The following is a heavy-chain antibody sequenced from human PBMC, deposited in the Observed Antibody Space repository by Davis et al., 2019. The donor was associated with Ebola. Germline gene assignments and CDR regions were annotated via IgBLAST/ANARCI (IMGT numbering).Heavy chain of an antibody. V-gene: IGHV4-59*02. CDR1: GGSVGSDY. CDR2: MYYNGGV. D-gene: IGHD5-24*01. CDR3: ARDGHNYSYYDY. Sequence: SETLSLTCSVSGGSVGSDYWSWIRQPPGKGLEWIAYMYYNGGVNYNPSLKSRVTISIDTSKNQFSLKLSSATAADTAVYYCARDGHNYSYYDYWGQGTLVTVSS. J-gene: IGHJ4*02.